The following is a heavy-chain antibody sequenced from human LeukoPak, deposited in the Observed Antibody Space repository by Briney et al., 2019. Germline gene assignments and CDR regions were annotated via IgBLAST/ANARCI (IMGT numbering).Heavy chain of an antibody. CDR1: GFTFSSYW. CDR2: IKQDGSEK. V-gene: IGHV3-7*01. Sequence: SGGSLRLSCAASGFTFSSYWMSWVRQAPGKGLEWVANIKQDGSEKYYVDSVKGRFTIYRENAKNSLYLQMNSLRAEDTAVYYCAREPYYYDSSGYYYDIFDYWGQGTLVTVSS. D-gene: IGHD3-22*01. J-gene: IGHJ4*02. CDR3: AREPYYYDSSGYYYDIFDY.